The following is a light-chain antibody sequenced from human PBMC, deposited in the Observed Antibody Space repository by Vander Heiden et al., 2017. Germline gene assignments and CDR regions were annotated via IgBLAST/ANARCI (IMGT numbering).Light chain of an antibody. J-gene: IGLJ3*02. CDR3: TAWDDSLSGWV. CDR1: TSNIGSTA. V-gene: IGLV1-44*01. CDR2: NNN. Sequence: QSVLTQPPPASGTPGQRVTISCSGSTSNIGSTAVNWYQQLPGTAPKLLIYNNNQRPSGVPDRFSGSKSGTSASLAISGLQSEDEADYYCTAWDDSLSGWVFGGGTKLTVL.